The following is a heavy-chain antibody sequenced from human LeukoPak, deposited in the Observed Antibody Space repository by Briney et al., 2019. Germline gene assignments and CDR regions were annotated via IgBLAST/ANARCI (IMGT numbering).Heavy chain of an antibody. D-gene: IGHD3-3*01. CDR2: ISGSGGST. V-gene: IGHV3-23*01. CDR1: GFTFSSYA. Sequence: GGSPRLSCAASGFTFSSYAMSWVRQAPGKGLEWVSAISGSGGSTYYADSVKGRFTISRDNSKNTLYLQMNSLRAEDTAVYYCAKDQPAADFWSGYYGAYYYYGMDVWGQGTTVTVSS. CDR3: AKDQPAADFWSGYYGAYYYYGMDV. J-gene: IGHJ6*02.